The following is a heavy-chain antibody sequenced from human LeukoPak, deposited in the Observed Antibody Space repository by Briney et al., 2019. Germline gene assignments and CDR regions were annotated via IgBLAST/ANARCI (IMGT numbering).Heavy chain of an antibody. CDR3: PSLGGITGFDY. V-gene: IGHV3-74*01. Sequence: GGSLRLSCAVSGXPFSSYWMHWVRQAPGKGLVWVSHINNDGSRTTYADSVKGRFTISRDNAKNTLYLQMNSLRVEDTAVYYCPSLGGITGFDYWGQGILVTVSS. D-gene: IGHD1-14*01. CDR1: GXPFSSYW. J-gene: IGHJ4*02. CDR2: INNDGSRT.